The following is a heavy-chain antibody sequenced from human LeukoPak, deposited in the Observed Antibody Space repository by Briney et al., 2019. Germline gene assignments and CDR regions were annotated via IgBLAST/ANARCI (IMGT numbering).Heavy chain of an antibody. V-gene: IGHV4-38-2*02. Sequence: SETPSLTCSVSGISISSGYYWGWLRQPPGKGLEWIGSIYRNGSIYYNLSLKSRVIISVDTSNNHFSLILSSLTAADTAVYYCARAPPGYSSSWIDYWGQGTLVTVSS. D-gene: IGHD6-13*01. J-gene: IGHJ4*02. CDR3: ARAPPGYSSSWIDY. CDR2: IYRNGSI. CDR1: GISISSGYY.